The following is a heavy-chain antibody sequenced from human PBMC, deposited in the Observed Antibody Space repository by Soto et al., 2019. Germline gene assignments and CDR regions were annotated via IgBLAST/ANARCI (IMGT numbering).Heavy chain of an antibody. D-gene: IGHD3-22*01. Sequence: GGSLRLSCAASGFTFSNAWMSWVRQAPGKGLEWVGRIKSKTDGGTTDYAAPVKGRFTISRDDSKNTLYLQMNSLKIEDTAVYYCTTGYYDSSGYYYRPNAFDIWGQGTMVTVSS. V-gene: IGHV3-15*01. J-gene: IGHJ3*02. CDR2: IKSKTDGGTT. CDR3: TTGYYDSSGYYYRPNAFDI. CDR1: GFTFSNAW.